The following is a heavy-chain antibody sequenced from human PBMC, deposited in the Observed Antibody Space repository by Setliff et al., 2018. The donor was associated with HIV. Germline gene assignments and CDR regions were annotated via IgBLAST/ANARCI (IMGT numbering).Heavy chain of an antibody. D-gene: IGHD6-25*01. Sequence: GESLKISCKGFGYSFTSYLIAWVRQTPGKGLEWMGNIHPRDSDTRYNPSFQGQVAISADKSTSTAYLQWSSLKASDTAMYYCARRLYSSEAFDPWGQGTLVTVSS. CDR2: IHPRDSDT. V-gene: IGHV5-51*01. CDR3: ARRLYSSEAFDP. CDR1: GYSFTSYL. J-gene: IGHJ5*02.